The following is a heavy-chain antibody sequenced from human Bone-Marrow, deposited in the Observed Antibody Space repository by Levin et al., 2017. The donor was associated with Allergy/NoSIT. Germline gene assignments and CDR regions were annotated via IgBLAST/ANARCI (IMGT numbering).Heavy chain of an antibody. CDR1: GFSFSSFG. D-gene: IGHD3-10*01. Sequence: GGSLRLSCTASGFSFSSFGMHWVRQAPGKGLEWVGLISFDGSEEHYIDSVKGRFSISRDNSKNTLYLQVNSLKSEDTAVYFCARNFLRGVWFGQGAAMDVWGQGTTVIVSS. CDR3: ARNFLRGVWFGQGAAMDV. CDR2: ISFDGSEE. V-gene: IGHV3-30*03. J-gene: IGHJ6*02.